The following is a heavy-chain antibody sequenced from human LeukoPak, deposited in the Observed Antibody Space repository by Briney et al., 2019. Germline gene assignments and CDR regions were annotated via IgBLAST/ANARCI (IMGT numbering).Heavy chain of an antibody. CDR1: GFTFSSYS. J-gene: IGHJ6*03. CDR2: ISGSSNSI. CDR3: ARVAILGYYMDV. Sequence: GGSLRLSCAASGFTFSSYSMNWVRQAPGKGLEWVSYISGSSNSIYYADSVRGRFTISRDNAKNSLYLQMNSLRHEDTAVYYCARVAILGYYMDVWGKGTTVTVSS. D-gene: IGHD3-3*02. V-gene: IGHV3-48*02.